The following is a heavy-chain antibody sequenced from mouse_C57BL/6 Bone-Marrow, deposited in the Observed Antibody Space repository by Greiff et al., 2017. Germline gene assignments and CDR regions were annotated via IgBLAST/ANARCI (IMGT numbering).Heavy chain of an antibody. CDR3: AKHEGAGDGYYYAMDY. J-gene: IGHJ4*01. V-gene: IGHV2-9*01. CDR1: GFSLTSYG. CDR2: IWGGGST. D-gene: IGHD2-3*01. Sequence: VQLVESGPGLVAPSQSLSITCTVSGFSLTSYGVDWVRQPPGKGLEWLGVIWGGGSTNYNSALMSRLSISKDNSKSQVFLKMNSLQTDDTAMYYCAKHEGAGDGYYYAMDYWCQGTSVTVSS.